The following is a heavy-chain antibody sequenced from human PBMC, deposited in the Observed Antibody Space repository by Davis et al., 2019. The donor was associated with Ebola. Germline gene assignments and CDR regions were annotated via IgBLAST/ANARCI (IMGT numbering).Heavy chain of an antibody. CDR1: GYAFTSYP. CDR2: IIAGNGNT. J-gene: IGHJ4*01. D-gene: IGHD6-13*01. CDR3: ARDLIAAAHDY. Sequence: ASVKVSCKASGYAFTSYPFHWVRQAPGQRLEWMGRIIAGNGNTKYSQKFQGRVTITRDTSASTVYMELSSLRSEDTAMYYCARDLIAAAHDYWGQGTLVTVSS. V-gene: IGHV1-3*01.